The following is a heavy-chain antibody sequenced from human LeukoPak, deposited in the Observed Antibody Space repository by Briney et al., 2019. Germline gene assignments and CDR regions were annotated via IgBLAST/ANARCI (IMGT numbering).Heavy chain of an antibody. J-gene: IGHJ3*02. CDR2: ISAYNGNT. D-gene: IGHD2-2*02. V-gene: IGHV1-18*01. CDR1: GYTFTSYG. Sequence: ASEKVSCKASGYTFTSYGISWVRQAPGQGLEWMGWISAYNGNTNYAQKLQGRVTMTTDTSTSTAYMELRSLRSDDTAVYYCARGSVVVPAAIWEDIWGQGTMVTVSS. CDR3: ARGSVVVPAAIWEDI.